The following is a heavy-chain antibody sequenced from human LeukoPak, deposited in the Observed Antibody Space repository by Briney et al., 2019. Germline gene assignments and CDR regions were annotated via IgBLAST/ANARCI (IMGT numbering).Heavy chain of an antibody. J-gene: IGHJ6*03. CDR2: IKSDGSTT. CDR3: AKDSKIVGATFRSYHYMDV. V-gene: IGHV3-74*01. Sequence: GGSLRLSCAASGFTFSSYEMNWVRQAPGKGLVWVSRIKSDGSTTNYADSVKGRFTISRDNSKNTLYLQMNSLRAEDTAVYYCAKDSKIVGATFRSYHYMDVWGKGTAVTVSS. D-gene: IGHD1-26*01. CDR1: GFTFSSYE.